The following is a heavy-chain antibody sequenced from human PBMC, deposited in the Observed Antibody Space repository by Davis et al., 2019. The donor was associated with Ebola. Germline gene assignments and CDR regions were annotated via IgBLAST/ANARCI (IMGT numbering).Heavy chain of an antibody. J-gene: IGHJ6*02. CDR3: ARDGRYCSSTSCYVGGYYYYYGMDV. V-gene: IGHV1-3*01. D-gene: IGHD2-2*01. Sequence: AASVKVSCKASGGTFSSYAISWVRQAPGQRLEWMGWINAGNGNTKYSQKFQGRVTITRGTSASTAYMELSSLRSEDTAVYYCARDGRYCSSTSCYVGGYYYYYGMDVWGQGTTVTVSS. CDR1: GGTFSSYA. CDR2: INAGNGNT.